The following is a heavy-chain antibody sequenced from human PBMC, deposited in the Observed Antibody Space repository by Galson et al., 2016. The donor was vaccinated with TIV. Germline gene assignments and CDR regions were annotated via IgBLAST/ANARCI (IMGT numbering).Heavy chain of an antibody. J-gene: IGHJ6*02. CDR3: AKDRNTALDTYHYYYGMDV. V-gene: IGHV1-69*13. CDR1: GDTFTSYP. Sequence: SVKVSCKASGDTFTSYPFNWVRQAPGQGLEWMGGIIPLFGTANYAQKFQGRVMVTADESTSTVYLDLSSLRSEDTAVYYCAKDRNTALDTYHYYYGMDVWGQGTTATVSS. CDR2: IIPLFGTA. D-gene: IGHD5-18*01.